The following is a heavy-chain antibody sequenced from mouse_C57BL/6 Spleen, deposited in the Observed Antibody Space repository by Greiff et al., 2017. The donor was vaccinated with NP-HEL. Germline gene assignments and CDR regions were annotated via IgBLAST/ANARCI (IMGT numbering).Heavy chain of an antibody. D-gene: IGHD4-1*01. Sequence: QVQLQQSGAELVRPGASVTLSCKASGYTFTDYEMHWVKQTPVHGLEWIGAIDPETGGTAYNQKFKGKAILTADKSSSTAYMELRRLTSEDSAVYYCTRDWDGYAMDYWGQGTSVTVSS. CDR3: TRDWDGYAMDY. CDR2: IDPETGGT. J-gene: IGHJ4*01. CDR1: GYTFTDYE. V-gene: IGHV1-15*01.